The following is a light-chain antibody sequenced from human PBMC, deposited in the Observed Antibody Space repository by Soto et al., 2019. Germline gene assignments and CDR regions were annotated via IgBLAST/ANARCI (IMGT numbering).Light chain of an antibody. J-gene: IGLJ3*02. CDR3: SSYTSSNTWV. CDR1: SSDVGDYNY. Sequence: QSALTQPASVSGSPGQSITISCTGTSSDVGDYNYVSWYQQHPGKAPKLMIYEVSNRPSGVSNRFSGSKSGNTASLTFSGLQAEDEADYYCSSYTSSNTWVFGGGTKLTVL. V-gene: IGLV2-14*01. CDR2: EVS.